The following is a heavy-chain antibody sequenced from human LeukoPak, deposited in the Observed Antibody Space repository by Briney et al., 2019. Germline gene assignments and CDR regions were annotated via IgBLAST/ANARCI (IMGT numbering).Heavy chain of an antibody. V-gene: IGHV4-59*01. Sequence: PTETLSLTCTVSGGSISTYYWSWIRQPPGKGLEWIGYIYNSGSTNYNPSLKSRVTISVDTSKNQFSLKLSSVTAADTAVYYCARENSNSWYLDYWGQGTLVTVSS. CDR1: GGSISTYY. D-gene: IGHD6-13*01. J-gene: IGHJ4*02. CDR2: IYNSGST. CDR3: ARENSNSWYLDY.